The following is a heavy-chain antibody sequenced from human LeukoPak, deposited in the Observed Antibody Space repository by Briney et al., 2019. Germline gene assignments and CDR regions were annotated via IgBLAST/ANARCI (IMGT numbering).Heavy chain of an antibody. D-gene: IGHD4-17*01. J-gene: IGHJ4*02. CDR1: GGSISSGDYY. Sequence: SQTLSLTCTVAGGSISSGDYYWSWIRQPPGKGLEWIGYIYYSGSTYYNPSLKSRVTISVDTSKNQFSLKLSSVTAADTAVYYCARMTTVTIFDYWGQGTLVTVSS. CDR3: ARMTTVTIFDY. CDR2: IYYSGST. V-gene: IGHV4-30-4*08.